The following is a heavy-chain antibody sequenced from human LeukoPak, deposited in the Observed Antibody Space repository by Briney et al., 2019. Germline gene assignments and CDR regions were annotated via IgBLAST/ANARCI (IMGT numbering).Heavy chain of an antibody. Sequence: ASVKVSCKASGYTFTSYHIHWVRQAPGQGLEWMGIITPSNGFTTHAQKFQGRLTMTGDTSTSTVYMELNSLTSEDTAVYYCARAGDSNWANYYYGLDVWGKGTTVTVSS. D-gene: IGHD6-13*01. V-gene: IGHV1-46*01. J-gene: IGHJ6*04. CDR2: ITPSNGFT. CDR3: ARAGDSNWANYYYGLDV. CDR1: GYTFTSYH.